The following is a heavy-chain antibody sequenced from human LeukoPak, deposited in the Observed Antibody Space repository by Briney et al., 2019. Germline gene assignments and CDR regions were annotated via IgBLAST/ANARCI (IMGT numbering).Heavy chain of an antibody. Sequence: PGGSLRLSCAASGFTFSSYGMHWVRQAPGKGLEWVAFIRYDGSNKYYADSVKGRFTISRDNSKNSLYLQMNSLRAEDTAVYYCARDGFKAVAGNTLFDYWGQGTLVTVSS. J-gene: IGHJ4*02. CDR3: ARDGFKAVAGNTLFDY. CDR2: IRYDGSNK. V-gene: IGHV3-30*02. CDR1: GFTFSSYG. D-gene: IGHD6-19*01.